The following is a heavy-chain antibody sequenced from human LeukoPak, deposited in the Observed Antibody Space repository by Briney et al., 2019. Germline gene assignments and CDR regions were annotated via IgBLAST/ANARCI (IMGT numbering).Heavy chain of an antibody. CDR3: ATDWGSLYDNSGYDRFDY. Sequence: GGSLRLSCAASGFTFSRYWMSWVRQAPGKGLEWVANIKQDGSDNFYVDSVRGRFTISRDNAKNSLFLQMNSLRAEDTAVYYCATDWGSLYDNSGYDRFDYWGQGTLVTVSS. V-gene: IGHV3-7*05. D-gene: IGHD3-22*01. CDR2: IKQDGSDN. CDR1: GFTFSRYW. J-gene: IGHJ4*02.